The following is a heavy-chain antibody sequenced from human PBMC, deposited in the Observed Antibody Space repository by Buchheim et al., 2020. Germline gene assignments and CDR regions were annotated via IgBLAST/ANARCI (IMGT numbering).Heavy chain of an antibody. V-gene: IGHV3-48*03. CDR3: AGETYYFDH. J-gene: IGHJ4*02. CDR2: ISSSGDTR. CDR1: EFSLRSYE. Sequence: EVQLVESGGGLIQPGGSLRLSCAASEFSLRSYEMNWVRQAPGKGLEWISYISSSGDTRYNADSVKGRFTISRDIAKNSLYLQMNSLTAEDAAVYYCAGETYYFDHWGQGAL.